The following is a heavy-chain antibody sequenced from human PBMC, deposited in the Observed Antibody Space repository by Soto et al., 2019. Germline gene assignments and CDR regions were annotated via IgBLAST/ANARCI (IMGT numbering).Heavy chain of an antibody. J-gene: IGHJ5*02. CDR3: ARSGYYDSSGYYSSGGFDP. D-gene: IGHD3-22*01. Sequence: QVQLVQSGAEVKKPGASVKVSCKASGYTFTSYDINWVRQATGQGLEWMGWMNPNSGNTGYAQKFQGRVTMTRNTSISKAYMEVSSLRSEDTAVYYCARSGYYDSSGYYSSGGFDPWGQGTLVTVSS. CDR2: MNPNSGNT. V-gene: IGHV1-8*01. CDR1: GYTFTSYD.